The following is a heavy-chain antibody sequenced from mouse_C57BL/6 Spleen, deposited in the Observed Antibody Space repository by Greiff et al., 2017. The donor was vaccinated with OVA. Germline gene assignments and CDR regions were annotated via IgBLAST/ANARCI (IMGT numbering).Heavy chain of an antibody. CDR3: ARSIITTVVAADY. J-gene: IGHJ2*01. D-gene: IGHD1-1*01. CDR1: GYTFTSYW. CDR2: INPSSGYT. Sequence: VQLQQSGAELAKPGASVKLSCKASGYTFTSYWMHWVKQRPGQGLEWIGYINPSSGYTKYNQKFKDKATLTADKSSSTAYMQLSSLTYEDSAVYYCARSIITTVVAADYWGQGTTLTVSS. V-gene: IGHV1-7*01.